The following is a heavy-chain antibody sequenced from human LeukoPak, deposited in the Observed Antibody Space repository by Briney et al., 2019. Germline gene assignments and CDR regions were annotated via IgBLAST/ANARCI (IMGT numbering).Heavy chain of an antibody. CDR2: ISGSGGST. V-gene: IGHV3-23*01. J-gene: IGHJ4*02. CDR1: GFTFSSYA. CDR3: AKDSVAAAGTAGGDY. Sequence: GGSLRLSCAASGFTFSSYAMSWVRQAPGKGLEWVSAISGSGGSTYYADSVKGRFTISRDNSKNTLYLQMNSLRAEDTAVYYYAKDSVAAAGTAGGDYWGQGTLVTVSS. D-gene: IGHD6-13*01.